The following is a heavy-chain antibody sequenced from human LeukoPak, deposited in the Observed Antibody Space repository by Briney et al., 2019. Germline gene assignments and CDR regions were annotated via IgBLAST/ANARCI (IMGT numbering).Heavy chain of an antibody. CDR1: GFIFNTAW. V-gene: IGHV3-23*01. J-gene: IGHJ4*02. D-gene: IGHD2-2*01. CDR3: AKELSLDFDY. Sequence: GGSLRLSCAASGFIFNTAWMSWVRQAPGKGLEWVSGVSGSGGNTYYADSVKGRFTISRDNSKNTLHLQMNSLRAEDTAVYYCAKELSLDFDYWGQGTLVTVSS. CDR2: VSGSGGNT.